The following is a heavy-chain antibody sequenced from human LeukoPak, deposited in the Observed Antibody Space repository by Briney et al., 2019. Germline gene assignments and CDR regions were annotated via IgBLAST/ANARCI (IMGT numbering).Heavy chain of an antibody. CDR3: ATEGREGYCSGGSCYFDY. CDR2: IYPGDSDT. D-gene: IGHD2-15*01. V-gene: IGHV5-51*01. J-gene: IGHJ4*02. CDR1: GYSFTNYW. Sequence: GESLKISCKGSGYSFTNYWIAWVRQMPGKGLEWMGIIYPGDSDTRYSPSFQGQVTISADKSISTAYLQWSSLKASDTAMYYCATEGREGYCSGGSCYFDYWGQGTLVTVSS.